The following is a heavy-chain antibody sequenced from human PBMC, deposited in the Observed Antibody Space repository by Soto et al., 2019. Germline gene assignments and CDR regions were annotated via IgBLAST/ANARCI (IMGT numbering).Heavy chain of an antibody. V-gene: IGHV1-2*02. D-gene: IGHD2-2*02. CDR1: GYTFTGYY. J-gene: IGHJ6*02. CDR2: INPNSGGT. Sequence: GASVKVSCKASGYTFTGYYMHWVRQAPGQGLEWMGWINPNSGGTNYAQKFQGRVTMTRDTSISTAYMELSRLRSDDTAVYYCASFRGYCSSTSCYMYYGMDVWGQGTTVTVSS. CDR3: ASFRGYCSSTSCYMYYGMDV.